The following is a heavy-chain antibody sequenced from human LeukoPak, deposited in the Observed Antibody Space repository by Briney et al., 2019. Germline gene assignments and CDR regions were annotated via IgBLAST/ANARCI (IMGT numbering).Heavy chain of an antibody. Sequence: GGSLRLSCAASGFTFSSYAVSWVRQAPGKGPEWVSSISASGGSTYYADSVTGRFTISRDNSKNTLYLQMNSLTAGDTAVYYCTKDTRYSGTYWSALDIWGQGTLVTV. V-gene: IGHV3-23*01. D-gene: IGHD1-26*01. J-gene: IGHJ3*02. CDR1: GFTFSSYA. CDR2: ISASGGST. CDR3: TKDTRYSGTYWSALDI.